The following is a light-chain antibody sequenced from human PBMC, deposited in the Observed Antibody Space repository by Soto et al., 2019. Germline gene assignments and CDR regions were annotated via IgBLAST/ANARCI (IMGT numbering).Light chain of an antibody. J-gene: IGLJ1*01. V-gene: IGLV2-14*01. CDR1: SGDVGGYNF. Sequence: QSALTQPASVSGSPGQSITISCTGTSGDVGGYNFVSWYQQYPGKAPKLMIHDVTARPSGVSIRFSGSKSGTTASLTISGLQPEDEADYYCCSYASSTSYVLGTGTKVTVL. CDR2: DVT. CDR3: CSYASSTSYV.